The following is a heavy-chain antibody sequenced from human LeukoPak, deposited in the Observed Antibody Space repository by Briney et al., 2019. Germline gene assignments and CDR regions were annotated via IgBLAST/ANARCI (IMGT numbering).Heavy chain of an antibody. Sequence: GGSLRLSCVASGFTFSSYVMSWVRQAPGKGLEWVSAISGSGGSTYYADSVKGRFTISRDNSKNTLYMQMNSLRAEDTAVYYCAKSPKGVRNYWGQGTLVTVSS. CDR2: ISGSGGST. CDR1: GFTFSSYV. D-gene: IGHD2-2*01. J-gene: IGHJ4*02. CDR3: AKSPKGVRNY. V-gene: IGHV3-23*01.